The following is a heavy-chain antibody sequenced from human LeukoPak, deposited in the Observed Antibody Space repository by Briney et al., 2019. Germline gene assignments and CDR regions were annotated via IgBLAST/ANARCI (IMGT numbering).Heavy chain of an antibody. CDR3: ARDGPHLGMEDYYYGMDV. J-gene: IGHJ6*02. Sequence: ASVKVSCKTSGYTFTSYYIHWVRQAPGQGLEWMGIINPSGGSTSYAQKFQGRVTMTRDTSTSTVYMYLSSLRSEDTAVYYCARDGPHLGMEDYYYGMDVWGQGTTVTVSS. D-gene: IGHD7-27*01. V-gene: IGHV1-46*01. CDR1: GYTFTSYY. CDR2: INPSGGST.